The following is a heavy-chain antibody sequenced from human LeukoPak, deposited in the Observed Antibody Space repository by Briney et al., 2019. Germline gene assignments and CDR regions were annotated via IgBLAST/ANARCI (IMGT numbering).Heavy chain of an antibody. V-gene: IGHV3-30*04. J-gene: IGHJ4*02. CDR1: GFTFSSYA. Sequence: GGSLRLSCAASGFTFSSYAMRWVRQAPGKGLEWVAVISYDGSNKYYADSVKGRFTISRDNSKNTLYLQMNSLRAEDTAVYYCARGNSSGWHYFDYWGQGTLVTVSS. D-gene: IGHD6-19*01. CDR3: ARGNSSGWHYFDY. CDR2: ISYDGSNK.